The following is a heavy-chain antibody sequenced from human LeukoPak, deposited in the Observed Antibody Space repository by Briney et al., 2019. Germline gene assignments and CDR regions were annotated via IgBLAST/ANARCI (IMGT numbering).Heavy chain of an antibody. CDR3: ARREKLELHPQGGEIFDY. CDR1: GGSISSSSYY. V-gene: IGHV4-39*07. J-gene: IGHJ4*02. CDR2: IYYSGST. Sequence: PSETLSLTCTVSGGSISSSSYYWGWIRQPPGKGLERIGSIYYSGSTYYNPSLKSRVTISVDTSKNQFSLKLSSVTAADTAVYYCARREKLELHPQGGEIFDYWGQGTLVTVSS. D-gene: IGHD1-7*01.